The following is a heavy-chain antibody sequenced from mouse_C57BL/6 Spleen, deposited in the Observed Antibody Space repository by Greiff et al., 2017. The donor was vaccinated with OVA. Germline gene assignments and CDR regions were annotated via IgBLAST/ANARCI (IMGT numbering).Heavy chain of an antibody. CDR1: GYTFTDYY. V-gene: IGHV1-19*01. J-gene: IGHJ3*01. Sequence: EVKLQQSGPVLVKPGASVKMSCKASGYTFTDYYMNWVKQSHGKSLEWIGVINPYNGGTSYNQKFKGKATLTVDKSSSTAYMELNSLTSEDSAVYYCAREDYGSFAYWGQGTLVTVSA. CDR2: INPYNGGT. D-gene: IGHD1-1*01. CDR3: AREDYGSFAY.